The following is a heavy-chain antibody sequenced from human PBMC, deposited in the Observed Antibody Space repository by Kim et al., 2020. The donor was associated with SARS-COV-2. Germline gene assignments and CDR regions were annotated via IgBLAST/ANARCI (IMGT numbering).Heavy chain of an antibody. CDR1: GFTFSSYS. CDR3: ARGSHAGDSSSWYHY. D-gene: IGHD6-13*01. CDR2: ISSTSSYI. V-gene: IGHV3-21*01. J-gene: IGHJ4*02. Sequence: GGSLRLSCAASGFTFSSYSMNWVRQAPGKGLEWVSSISSTSSYIYYADSVKGRFTISRDNAKNSLYLQMNSLRAEDTAVYYCARGSHAGDSSSWYHYWGQGTLVTVSS.